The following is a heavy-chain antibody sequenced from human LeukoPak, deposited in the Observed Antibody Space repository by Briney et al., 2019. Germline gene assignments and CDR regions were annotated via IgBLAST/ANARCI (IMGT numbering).Heavy chain of an antibody. Sequence: GGSLRLSCAASGFTFSSYAMSWVRQAPGKGLEWVSAISGSGGSTYYADSVKGRFTISRDNSKNTLYLQMNSLRAEDTAVYYCAIKGWFGELKHWGQGTLVTVSS. J-gene: IGHJ1*01. CDR2: ISGSGGST. D-gene: IGHD3-10*01. CDR1: GFTFSSYA. V-gene: IGHV3-23*01. CDR3: AIKGWFGELKH.